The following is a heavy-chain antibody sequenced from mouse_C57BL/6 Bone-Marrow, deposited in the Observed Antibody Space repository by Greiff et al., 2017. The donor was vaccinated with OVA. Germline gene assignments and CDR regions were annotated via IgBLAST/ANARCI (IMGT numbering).Heavy chain of an antibody. CDR3: ASLRYWYFDV. J-gene: IGHJ1*03. D-gene: IGHD2-12*01. CDR1: GYSITSGYY. CDR2: ISYDGSN. V-gene: IGHV3-6*01. Sequence: EVQLQESGPGLVKPSQSLSLTCSVTGYSITSGYYWNWLRQFPGNKLEWMGYISYDGSNNYNPSLKNRISITRDTSKNQFFLKLNSVTTEDTATYYCASLRYWYFDVWGTGTTVTVSS.